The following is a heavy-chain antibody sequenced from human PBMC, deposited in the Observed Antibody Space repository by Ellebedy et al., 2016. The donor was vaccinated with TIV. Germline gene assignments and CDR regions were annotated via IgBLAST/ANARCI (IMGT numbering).Heavy chain of an antibody. D-gene: IGHD6-13*01. V-gene: IGHV1-69*13. CDR3: ARGSSSWYTVDY. Sequence: SVKVSCXASGGTFSSYAISWVRQAPGQGLEWMGGIIPIFGTANYAQKFQGRVTITADESTSTAYMELSSLRSEDTAVYYCARGSSSWYTVDYWGQGTLVTVSS. J-gene: IGHJ4*02. CDR1: GGTFSSYA. CDR2: IIPIFGTA.